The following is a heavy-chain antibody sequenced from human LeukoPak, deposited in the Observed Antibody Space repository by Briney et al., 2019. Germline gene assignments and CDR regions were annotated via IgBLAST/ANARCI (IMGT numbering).Heavy chain of an antibody. V-gene: IGHV4-59*01. Sequence: SETLSLTCTVSGGPISSYYWSWIRQPPGKGLEWIGYIYYSGSTNYNPSLKSRVTISVDTSKNQFSLKLSSVTAADTAVYYCARAPIAAAGTGYDYWGQGTLVTVSS. CDR1: GGPISSYY. CDR3: ARAPIAAAGTGYDY. J-gene: IGHJ4*02. CDR2: IYYSGST. D-gene: IGHD6-13*01.